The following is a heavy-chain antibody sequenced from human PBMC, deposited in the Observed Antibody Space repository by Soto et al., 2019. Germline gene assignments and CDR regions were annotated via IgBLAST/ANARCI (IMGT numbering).Heavy chain of an antibody. V-gene: IGHV3-53*01. Sequence: GGSLRLSCAASGFTVSDNYMNWVRQAPGKGLEWVSVIYSGGSTYYTDSVKGRFTISRDNSKNTLYLQMNSLRAEDTAVYYCARGYPTGGNGLDVWGQGTLVTVSS. CDR2: IYSGGST. CDR3: ARGYPTGGNGLDV. D-gene: IGHD2-15*01. J-gene: IGHJ4*02. CDR1: GFTVSDNY.